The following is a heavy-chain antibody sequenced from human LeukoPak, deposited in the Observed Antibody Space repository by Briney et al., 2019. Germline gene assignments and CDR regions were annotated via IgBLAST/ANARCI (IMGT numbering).Heavy chain of an antibody. V-gene: IGHV3-53*01. CDR2: IYSGGTT. J-gene: IGHJ4*02. CDR1: GFTVITNY. Sequence: PGGSLRLSCAASGFTVITNYMTWVRQAPGKGLEWGSLIYSGGTTYYPDSVKGRFTISRDNSKTTLYLQMNSLRAEDTAVYYCARVRSDSRGYYNIEHWGQGTLVTVSS. CDR3: ARVRSDSRGYYNIEH. D-gene: IGHD6-25*01.